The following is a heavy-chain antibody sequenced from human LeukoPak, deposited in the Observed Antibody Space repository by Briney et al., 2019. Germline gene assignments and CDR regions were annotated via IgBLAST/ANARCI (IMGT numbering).Heavy chain of an antibody. CDR3: ARVAVAYCGGDCYFSFDY. D-gene: IGHD2-21*02. Sequence: GGSLRLSCATSGFTFSNYNMNWVRQAPGKGLEWVSSISSSSTYIYYSDSVKGRSSVSRDNVKSSLYLQMTSLRAEDTAVYYCARVAVAYCGGDCYFSFDYWGQGTLVTVSS. CDR1: GFTFSNYN. V-gene: IGHV3-21*01. J-gene: IGHJ4*02. CDR2: ISSSSTYI.